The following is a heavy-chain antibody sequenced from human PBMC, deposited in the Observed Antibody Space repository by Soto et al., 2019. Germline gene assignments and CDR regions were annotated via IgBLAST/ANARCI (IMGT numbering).Heavy chain of an antibody. CDR3: ARGCGSGSYCAAFDY. J-gene: IGHJ4*02. CDR2: ISAYNGST. Sequence: GASVKVSCKASGYTFTGCGISWVRQAPGQGLEWMGWISAYNGSTNYAQKLQGRVTMTTDTSTSTAYMELRSLRSDDTAVYYCARGCGSGSYCAAFDYWGQGTLVTVSS. V-gene: IGHV1-18*04. D-gene: IGHD3-10*01. CDR1: GYTFTGCG.